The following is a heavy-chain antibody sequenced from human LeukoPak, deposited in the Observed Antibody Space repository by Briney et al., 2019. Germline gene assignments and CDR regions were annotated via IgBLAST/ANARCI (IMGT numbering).Heavy chain of an antibody. CDR2: INHSGST. Sequence: PSETLSLTCAVYGVSFSGYYWSWIRQPPGKGLEWIGEINHSGSTNYNPSLKSRVTISVDTSKNQLSLKLSSVTAADTAVYYCARGARGIAVAGTLIGWGQGTLVTVSS. V-gene: IGHV4-34*01. CDR1: GVSFSGYY. J-gene: IGHJ4*02. D-gene: IGHD6-19*01. CDR3: ARGARGIAVAGTLIG.